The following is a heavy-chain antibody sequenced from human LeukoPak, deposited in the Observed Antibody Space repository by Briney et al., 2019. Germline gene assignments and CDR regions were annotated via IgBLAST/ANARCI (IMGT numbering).Heavy chain of an antibody. D-gene: IGHD6-13*01. CDR3: ARTYSSSWYRGYNWFDP. V-gene: IGHV1-18*04. J-gene: IGHJ5*02. CDR1: GYTFTSYY. Sequence: ASVKVSCKASGYTFTSYYMHWVRQAPGQRLEWMGWISAYNGNTNYAQKLQGRVTMTTDTSTSTAYMELRSLRSDDTAVYYCARTYSSSWYRGYNWFDPWGQGTLVTVSS. CDR2: ISAYNGNT.